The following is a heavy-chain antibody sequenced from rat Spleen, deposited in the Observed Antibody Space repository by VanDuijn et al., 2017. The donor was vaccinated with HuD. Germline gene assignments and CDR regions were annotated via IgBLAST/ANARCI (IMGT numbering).Heavy chain of an antibody. CDR3: ARHRNSGYVGVMDA. D-gene: IGHD4-3*01. CDR1: GFTFSDYN. CDR2: ISYDGSST. J-gene: IGHJ4*01. Sequence: EVQLVESDGGLVQPGRSLKLSCAASGFTFSDYNMAWVRQAPKKGLEWVATISYDGSSTYYRDSVKGRFTISRDNAKSTLYLQMDSLRSEDTATYYCARHRNSGYVGVMDAWGQGASVTVSS. V-gene: IGHV5-7*01.